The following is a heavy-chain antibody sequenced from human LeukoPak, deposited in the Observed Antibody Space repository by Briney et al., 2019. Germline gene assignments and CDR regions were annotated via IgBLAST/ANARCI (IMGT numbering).Heavy chain of an antibody. J-gene: IGHJ3*01. CDR1: GFTFSSYD. CDR2: IWYDGNNK. Sequence: GGSLRLSCEASGFTFSSYDMNWVRQAPGKGLEWVAVIWYDGNNKYYADSVKGRFSISRDNSKNMLYLQMNSLRAEDTAVYYCARDHEEVHDAFDVWGQGTMVTVSS. CDR3: ARDHEEVHDAFDV. V-gene: IGHV3-33*08.